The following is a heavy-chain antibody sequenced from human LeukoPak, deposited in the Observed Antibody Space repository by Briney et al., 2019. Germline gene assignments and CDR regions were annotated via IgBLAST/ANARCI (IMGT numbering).Heavy chain of an antibody. Sequence: GGSLRLSCAASGFTFSDYSMNWVRQAPGKGLEWVASVNTVSSYIYYADSMRGRFTISRDNAKNSLFLQMNSLRAEDTAVYYCARDLSGSYSGYWGQGTLVTVSS. CDR2: VNTVSSYI. CDR1: GFTFSDYS. CDR3: ARDLSGSYSGY. J-gene: IGHJ4*02. V-gene: IGHV3-21*01. D-gene: IGHD1-26*01.